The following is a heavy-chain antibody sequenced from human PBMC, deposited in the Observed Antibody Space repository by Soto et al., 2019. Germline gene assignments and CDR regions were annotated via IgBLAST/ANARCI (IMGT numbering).Heavy chain of an antibody. CDR3: VRDRGYSSSWPYVFDI. D-gene: IGHD6-13*01. CDR2: IFSDGTA. V-gene: IGHV4-4*07. Sequence: QVQLQESGPGLVKPSETLSLTCIVSGGGISGYYWSWVRQSAGKELEWIGRIFSDGTANYHPSLNSRGSMSVDTSKNQISLKLTSLTAADTAIYYCVRDRGYSSSWPYVFDIWGQGTMVTISS. CDR1: GGGISGYY. J-gene: IGHJ3*02.